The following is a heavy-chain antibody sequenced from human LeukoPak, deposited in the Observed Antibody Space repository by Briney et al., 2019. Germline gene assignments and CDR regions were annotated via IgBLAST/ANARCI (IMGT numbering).Heavy chain of an antibody. Sequence: ASVKVSCKASGYTFSSYYMHWVRQAPGQGLEWMGIINPSGGSTRYAQKFQGRVIITRDTSTSTVYMEVSSLRSEDTAVYYCARDISSGYYYSHWGQGTLVIVSS. J-gene: IGHJ4*02. V-gene: IGHV1-46*01. CDR3: ARDISSGYYYSH. CDR1: GYTFSSYY. CDR2: INPSGGST. D-gene: IGHD3-22*01.